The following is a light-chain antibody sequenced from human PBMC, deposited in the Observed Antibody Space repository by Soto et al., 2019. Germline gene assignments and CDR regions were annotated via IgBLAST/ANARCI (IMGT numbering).Light chain of an antibody. J-gene: IGKJ5*01. CDR1: QGISSY. CDR2: AAS. V-gene: IGKV1-9*01. CDR3: QGLNAYPIT. Sequence: DIQLTQSPSFLSASVGDRVTITCRASQGISSYLAWYQQKPGKAPKFLIYAASTLRGGVPSRFSVSGSGTEFTLTISSLQPEDFATYYCQGLNAYPITFGQGTRLEIK.